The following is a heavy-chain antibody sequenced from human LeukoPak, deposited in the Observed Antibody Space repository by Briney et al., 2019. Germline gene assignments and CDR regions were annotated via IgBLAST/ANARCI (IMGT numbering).Heavy chain of an antibody. CDR3: AKLSSNAGLDY. D-gene: IGHD1-1*01. V-gene: IGHV3-23*01. Sequence: GGSLRLSCAASGFTFSSYEMNWVRQAPGKGLEWVSAISGSGGSTYYADSVKGRFTISRDNSKNTLYLQMNSLRAEDTAVYYCAKLSSNAGLDYWGQGTLVTVSS. J-gene: IGHJ4*02. CDR2: ISGSGGST. CDR1: GFTFSSYE.